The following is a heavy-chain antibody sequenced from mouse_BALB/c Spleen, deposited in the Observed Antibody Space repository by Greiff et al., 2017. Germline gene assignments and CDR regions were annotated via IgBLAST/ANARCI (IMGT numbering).Heavy chain of an antibody. V-gene: IGHV5-6-4*01. CDR1: GFTFSSYT. J-gene: IGHJ3*01. CDR3: TRDEGAWFAY. Sequence: EVMLVESGGGLVKPGGSLKLSCAASGFTFSSYTMSWVRQTPEKRLEWVATISSGGSYTYYPDSVKGRFTISRDNAKNTLYLQMSSLKSEDTAMYYCTRDEGAWFAYWGQGTLVTVSA. CDR2: ISSGGSYT.